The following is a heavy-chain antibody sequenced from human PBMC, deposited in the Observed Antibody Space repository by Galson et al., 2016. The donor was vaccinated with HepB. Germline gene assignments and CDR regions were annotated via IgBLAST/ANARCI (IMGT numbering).Heavy chain of an antibody. CDR2: ISDSGTSI. CDR3: ARARIPDRYYGLSV. V-gene: IGHV3-11*01. D-gene: IGHD1-14*01. Sequence: SLRLSCAPSGFTFSYYGMHWVRQAPGQGLEWLSIISDSGTSIYYADSVKGRFTVSRDNTKNLVYLQTNSLRAEDTAFYYCARARIPDRYYGLSVWGHGTTVTVSS. CDR1: GFTFSYYG. J-gene: IGHJ6*02.